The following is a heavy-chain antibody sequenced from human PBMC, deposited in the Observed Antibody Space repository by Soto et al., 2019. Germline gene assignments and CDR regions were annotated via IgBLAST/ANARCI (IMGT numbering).Heavy chain of an antibody. J-gene: IGHJ5*01. V-gene: IGHV4-34*01. D-gene: IGHD3-22*01. Sequence: SETLSLTCAVYCGSFSGHSWPWIRQSPGKGLEWIGGINHRGRVNYSPSLKSRVTISLDTSTNQFSLTLSAVTAADTAMNYCSTRAYDTHVYYRFDPWRQGTLVTSPQ. CDR3: STRAYDTHVYYRFDP. CDR1: CGSFSGHS. CDR2: INHRGRV.